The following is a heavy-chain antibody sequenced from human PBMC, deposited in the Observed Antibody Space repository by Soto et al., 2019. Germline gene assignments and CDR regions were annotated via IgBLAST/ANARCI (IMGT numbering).Heavy chain of an antibody. J-gene: IGHJ3*02. CDR1: GCSFTGFL. Sequence: GESLKVSCNCAGCSFTGFLSVWMRPLHGKGLEWMGIIYPGDSDTRYSPSFQGQVTISADKSISTAYLQRSSLKASDTAMYYCARSTYYDFRSGSQHDALDIRGQGTMVTVSS. CDR2: IYPGDSDT. D-gene: IGHD3-3*01. V-gene: IGHV5-51*01. CDR3: ARSTYYDFRSGSQHDALDI.